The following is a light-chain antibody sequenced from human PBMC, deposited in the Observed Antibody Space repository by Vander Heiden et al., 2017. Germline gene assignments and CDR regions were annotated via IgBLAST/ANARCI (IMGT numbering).Light chain of an antibody. CDR1: QSVLYNSNKKSY. Sequence: DIVTTRSPDSLAVTLGETATINCKSSQSVLYNSNKKSYLAWYQQKPGQPPKLLMSWASTRESGVPERFSGSGSGTDFTLTISSLHAEDVAVYYCQQYYRTPYTFGQGTKLEIK. J-gene: IGKJ2*01. V-gene: IGKV4-1*01. CDR2: WAS. CDR3: QQYYRTPYT.